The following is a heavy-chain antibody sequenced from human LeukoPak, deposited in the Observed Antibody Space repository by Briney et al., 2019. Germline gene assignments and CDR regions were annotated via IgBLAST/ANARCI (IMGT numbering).Heavy chain of an antibody. CDR1: GYDFTSYW. D-gene: IGHD4-17*01. Sequence: GESLKISCKGSGYDFTSYWIGWVRQMPGKGLEWMGIIYPGDSDTRYSPSFQGHVTFSADKSISTAYLQWSSLKASDTAMYYCARHRYGDYVLNWGQGTLVTVSS. J-gene: IGHJ4*02. CDR2: IYPGDSDT. CDR3: ARHRYGDYVLN. V-gene: IGHV5-51*01.